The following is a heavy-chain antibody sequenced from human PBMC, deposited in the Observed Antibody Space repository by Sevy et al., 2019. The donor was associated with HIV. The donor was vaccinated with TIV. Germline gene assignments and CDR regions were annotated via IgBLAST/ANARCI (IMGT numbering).Heavy chain of an antibody. CDR2: IYYSGST. Sequence: SETLSLTCTVSGGSISSSSYYWGWIRQPPGKGREWIGSIYYSGSTYYNPSLKSRVTISVDTSKNQFSRKLGSVTAADTAVYYCAGRGILDAFDIWGQGTMVTVSS. CDR1: GGSISSSSYY. V-gene: IGHV4-39*01. CDR3: AGRGILDAFDI. J-gene: IGHJ3*02. D-gene: IGHD1-26*01.